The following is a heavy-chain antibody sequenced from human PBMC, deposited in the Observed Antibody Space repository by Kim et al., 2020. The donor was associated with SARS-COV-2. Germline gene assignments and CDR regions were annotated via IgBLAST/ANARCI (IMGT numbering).Heavy chain of an antibody. J-gene: IGHJ4*02. Sequence: GGSLRLSCAASGFTFSGSAMHWVRQASGKGLEWVGRIRSKANSYATAYAASVKGRFTISRDDSKNTAYLQMNSLKTEDTAVYYCTITIFGVVTTVAYWGQGTLVTVSS. V-gene: IGHV3-73*01. CDR3: TITIFGVVTTVAY. CDR1: GFTFSGSA. D-gene: IGHD3-3*01. CDR2: IRSKANSYAT.